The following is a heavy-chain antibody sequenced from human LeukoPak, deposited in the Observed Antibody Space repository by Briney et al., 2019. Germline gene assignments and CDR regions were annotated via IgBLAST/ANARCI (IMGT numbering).Heavy chain of an antibody. D-gene: IGHD1-1*01. CDR3: ARGVQLAGPFGYFDY. CDR1: GYSISSGYY. CDR2: IYHSGST. V-gene: IGHV4-38-2*02. J-gene: IGHJ4*02. Sequence: SETLSLTCTVSGYSISSGYYWGWIRQPPGKGLEWIGSIYHSGSTYYNPSLKSRATISVDTSKNQFSLKLSSVTAADTAVYYCARGVQLAGPFGYFDYWGQGTLVTVSS.